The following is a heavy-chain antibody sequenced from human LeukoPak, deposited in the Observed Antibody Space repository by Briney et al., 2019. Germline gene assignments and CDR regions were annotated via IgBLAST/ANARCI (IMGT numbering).Heavy chain of an antibody. CDR2: INTKSGRT. J-gene: IGHJ5*02. CDR3: ARADFIDAGPYLIGP. Sequence: ASVRVSCKTSGYSFTDYYIHWVRQAPGQGLEWMEWINTKSGRTSSARKFQGRVTMTRDPSITTVYMDMAWLTSDDTAIYFCARADFIDAGPYLIGPWGQGTLVTVSS. V-gene: IGHV1-2*02. D-gene: IGHD3-3*01. CDR1: GYSFTDYY.